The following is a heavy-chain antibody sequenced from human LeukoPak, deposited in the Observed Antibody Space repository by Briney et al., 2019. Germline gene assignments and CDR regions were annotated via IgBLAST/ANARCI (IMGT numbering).Heavy chain of an antibody. CDR3: ARDTGLQYNGYDHDY. CDR2: ISAYNGNT. D-gene: IGHD5-12*01. CDR1: GYTFTSYG. Sequence: ASVKVSCRASGYTFTSYGISWVRQAPGQGLEWMGWISAYNGNTNYAQKLQGRVTMTTDTSTSTAYMELRSLRSDDTAVYYCARDTGLQYNGYDHDYWGQGTLVTVSS. V-gene: IGHV1-18*01. J-gene: IGHJ4*02.